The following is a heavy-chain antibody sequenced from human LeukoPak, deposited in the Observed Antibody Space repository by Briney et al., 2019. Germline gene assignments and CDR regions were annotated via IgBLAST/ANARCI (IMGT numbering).Heavy chain of an antibody. CDR1: GFTVSTNY. CDR2: ISSSSSYI. V-gene: IGHV3-21*01. D-gene: IGHD2-21*01. Sequence: GGSLRLSCAASGFTVSTNYMNWVRQAPGKGLEWVSSISSSSSYIYYADSVKGRFTISRDNAKNSLYLQMNTLRAEDTAVYYCARGGPYCGGDCFDYWGQGTLVTVSS. CDR3: ARGGPYCGGDCFDY. J-gene: IGHJ4*02.